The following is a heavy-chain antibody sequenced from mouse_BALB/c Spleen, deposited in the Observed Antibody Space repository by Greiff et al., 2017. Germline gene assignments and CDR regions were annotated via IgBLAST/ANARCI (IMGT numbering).Heavy chain of an antibody. CDR2: ISSGGSYT. D-gene: IGHD1-1*01. CDR3: ARAYYGSRFAY. V-gene: IGHV5-9-4*01. Sequence: EVQLVESGGGLVKPGGSLKLSCAASGFTFSDYYMYWVRQTPEKRLEWVAEISSGGSYTYYPDTVTGRFTISRDKAKNTLYLEMSSLRSEDTAMYYCARAYYGSRFAYWGQGTLVTVSA. J-gene: IGHJ3*01. CDR1: GFTFSDYY.